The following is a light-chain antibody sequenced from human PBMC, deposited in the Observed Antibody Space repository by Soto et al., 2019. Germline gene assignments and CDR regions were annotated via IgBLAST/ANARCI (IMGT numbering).Light chain of an antibody. V-gene: IGKV3-20*01. CDR3: QQYASSPLIT. CDR2: GAS. CDR1: QSLTSSY. Sequence: IVLTQSPGTLSLSPGGRATLSCRASQSLTSSYLAWYQQKPGQAPRLLIYGASSRATGIPDRFSGSGSGTDFTLTISRLEPEDFAVYYCQQYASSPLITFGQGTRLEIK. J-gene: IGKJ5*01.